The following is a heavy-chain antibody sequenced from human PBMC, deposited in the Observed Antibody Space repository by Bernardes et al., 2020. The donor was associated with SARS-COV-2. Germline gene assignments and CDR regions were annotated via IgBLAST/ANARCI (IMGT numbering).Heavy chain of an antibody. J-gene: IGHJ6*02. D-gene: IGHD3-9*01. V-gene: IGHV1-24*01. Sequence: SVKVSCKVSGYTLTELSMHWVRQAPGKGLEWMGGFDPEDGETIYAQKFQGRVTMTEDTSTDTAYMELSSLRSENTAVYYCATDKRYYEILPGRTYYSGMDVWGQGTTVTVSS. CDR1: GYTLTELS. CDR3: ATDKRYYEILPGRTYYSGMDV. CDR2: FDPEDGET.